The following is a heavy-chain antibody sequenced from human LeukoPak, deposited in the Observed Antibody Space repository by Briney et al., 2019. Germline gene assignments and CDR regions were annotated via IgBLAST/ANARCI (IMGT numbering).Heavy chain of an antibody. CDR3: ARRIAAAPGLESYGMDV. D-gene: IGHD6-13*01. J-gene: IGHJ6*04. CDR1: GFTFSDYY. V-gene: IGHV3-11*01. Sequence: PGGSLRLSCAASGFTFSDYYMSWIRQAPGKGLEWVSYISSSGSTIYYADSVKGRFTISRDNAKNSLYLQMNSLRAEDTAVYYCARRIAAAPGLESYGMDVWGKGTTVTVPS. CDR2: ISSSGSTI.